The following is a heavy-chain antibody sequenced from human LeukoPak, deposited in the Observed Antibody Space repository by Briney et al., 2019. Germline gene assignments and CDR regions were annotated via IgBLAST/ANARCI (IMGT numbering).Heavy chain of an antibody. CDR2: IRYDGSNK. Sequence: GGSLRLSCAASGFTFSSYGIHWVRQAPGKGMEWVAFIRYDGSNKYYTDSVKGRFTISRDNSKNTLYLQMNSLRAEDTAVYYCAKDDSSSWYYYYYMDVWGKGTTVTISS. CDR3: AKDDSSSWYYYYYMDV. D-gene: IGHD6-13*01. J-gene: IGHJ6*03. CDR1: GFTFSSYG. V-gene: IGHV3-30*02.